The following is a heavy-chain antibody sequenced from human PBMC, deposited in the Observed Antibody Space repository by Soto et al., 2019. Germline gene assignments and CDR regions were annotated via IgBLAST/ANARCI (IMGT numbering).Heavy chain of an antibody. CDR3: ARAARFEPMDV. J-gene: IGHJ6*02. D-gene: IGHD3-16*01. CDR1: GFTFSDHY. CDR2: TRNKDHSYTT. V-gene: IGHV3-72*01. Sequence: PGGSLRLSCAASGFTFSDHYMDWVRQAPGKGLEWVGRTRNKDHSYTTEYAASVKDRFTISRDDSKSSLYLQMNSLKAEDTAVYYCARAARFEPMDVWGQGTTVTVSS.